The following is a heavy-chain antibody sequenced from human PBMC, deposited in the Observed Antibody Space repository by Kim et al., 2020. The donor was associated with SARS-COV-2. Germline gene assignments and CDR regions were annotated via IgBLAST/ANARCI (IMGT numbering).Heavy chain of an antibody. CDR3: ARGSYADYYFDY. CDR1: GFTFDDYG. V-gene: IGHV3-20*01. CDR2: INWNGGST. J-gene: IGHJ4*02. D-gene: IGHD4-17*01. Sequence: GGSLRLSCAASGFTFDDYGMSWVRQAPGKGLEWVSGINWNGGSTGYADSVKGRFTISRDNAKNSLYLQMNSLRAEDTALYHCARGSYADYYFDYWGQGTLVTVSS.